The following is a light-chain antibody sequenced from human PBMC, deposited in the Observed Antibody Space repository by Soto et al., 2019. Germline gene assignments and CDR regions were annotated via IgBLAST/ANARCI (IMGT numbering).Light chain of an antibody. J-gene: IGKJ4*01. CDR3: QQSFTTPQT. V-gene: IGKV1-39*01. Sequence: DIQMTQSPSSLSASVGDSVTITCRASQSINIYLSWYQQKPGKAPKLLINVASTSQGGVPSRFSGSGYGTDFTLAISSLQPEDSATYYCQQSFTTPQTFGGGTKLDIK. CDR1: QSINIY. CDR2: VAS.